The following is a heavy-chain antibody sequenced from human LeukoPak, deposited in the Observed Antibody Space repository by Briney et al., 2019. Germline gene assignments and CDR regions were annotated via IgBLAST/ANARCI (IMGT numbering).Heavy chain of an antibody. Sequence: ASVKVSCKASGYTFTGYYMHWVRQAPGQGLEWMGWINPNSGGTNYAQKFQGRVTMTRDTSISTAYMELSRLRSDDTAVYYCATPSRYDYSNYPTDYWGQGTLVTVSS. D-gene: IGHD4-11*01. V-gene: IGHV1-2*02. CDR1: GYTFTGYY. CDR2: INPNSGGT. J-gene: IGHJ4*02. CDR3: ATPSRYDYSNYPTDY.